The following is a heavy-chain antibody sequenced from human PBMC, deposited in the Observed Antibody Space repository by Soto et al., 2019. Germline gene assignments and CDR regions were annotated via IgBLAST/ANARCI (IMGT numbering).Heavy chain of an antibody. CDR3: AKDKSSYDSLQGFDY. D-gene: IGHD3-22*01. V-gene: IGHV3-23*01. CDR2: ISGSGGST. Sequence: PGGSLRLSCAASGLTFSSYAMSWVRQAPGKGLEWVSAISGSGGSTYYADSVKGRFTISRDNSKNTLYLQMNSLRAEDTAVYYCAKDKSSYDSLQGFDYWGQGTLVTVSS. CDR1: GLTFSSYA. J-gene: IGHJ4*02.